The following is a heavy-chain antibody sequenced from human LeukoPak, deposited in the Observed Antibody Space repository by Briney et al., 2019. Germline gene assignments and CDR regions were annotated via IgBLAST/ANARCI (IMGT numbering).Heavy chain of an antibody. J-gene: IGHJ4*02. V-gene: IGHV4-30-4*01. CDR2: IYYSGST. Sequence: PSETLSLTCTVSGGSISSGDYYWSWIRQPPGKGLEWIGYIYYSGSTYYNPSLKSRVTISVDTSKNQFSLKLSSVTAADTAVYYCARERRYYYDSSGPNFDYWGQGTLVTVSS. CDR3: ARERRYYYDSSGPNFDY. D-gene: IGHD3-22*01. CDR1: GGSISSGDYY.